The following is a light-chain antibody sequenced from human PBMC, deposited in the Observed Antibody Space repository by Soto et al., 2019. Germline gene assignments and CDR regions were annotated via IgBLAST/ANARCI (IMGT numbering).Light chain of an antibody. Sequence: DIQMTQAPSPLSASVGDRVTITCRASQPINRWLAWYQQKPGKAPKLLIYAASSLHTGVPLRFSGSGSGRDFSLTLSSLQPEDFATYYCKQSKSFPLPFGGGTKVDIK. CDR1: QPINRW. V-gene: IGKV1-12*01. CDR3: KQSKSFPLP. CDR2: AAS. J-gene: IGKJ4*01.